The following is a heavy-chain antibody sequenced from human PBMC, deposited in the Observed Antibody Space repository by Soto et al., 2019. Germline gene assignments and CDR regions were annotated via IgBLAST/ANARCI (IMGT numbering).Heavy chain of an antibody. D-gene: IGHD2-2*01. V-gene: IGHV1-2*04. J-gene: IGHJ6*04. CDR1: GYTFTGYY. CDR3: ALSRIVPAAIGKFRLGMDV. Sequence: ASVKVSCKASGYTFTGYYMHWVRQAPGQGLEWMGWINPNSGGTNYAQKFQGWVTMTRDTSISTAYMELSRLRSDDTAVYYCALSRIVPAAIGKFRLGMDVWGKGTTVTVSS. CDR2: INPNSGGT.